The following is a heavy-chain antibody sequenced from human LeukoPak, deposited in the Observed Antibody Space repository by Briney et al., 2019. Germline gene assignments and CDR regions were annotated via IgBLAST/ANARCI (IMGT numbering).Heavy chain of an antibody. J-gene: IGHJ6*02. CDR2: INPNSGGT. CDR1: GYTFTGYY. Sequence: ASVKVSCKASGYTFTGYYMHWVRQAPGQGLEWMGWINPNSGGTNYAQKFQGRVTMTRDTSISTAYMELSRLRSDGTAVYYCARVRAVAGTGLDVWGQGTTVTVSS. CDR3: ARVRAVAGTGLDV. D-gene: IGHD6-19*01. V-gene: IGHV1-2*02.